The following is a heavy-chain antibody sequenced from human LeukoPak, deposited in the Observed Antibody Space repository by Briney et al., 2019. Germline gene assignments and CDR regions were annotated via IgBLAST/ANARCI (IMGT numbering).Heavy chain of an antibody. D-gene: IGHD6-13*01. Sequence: ASVKVSCKASGYTFTSYYMHWVRQAPGQGLEWMGIINPSGGSTSYAQKFQGRVTMTRDTSTSTVYMELSSLRSEDTAVYYCARAVAAGRRFDYWGQGTLVTASS. CDR1: GYTFTSYY. J-gene: IGHJ4*02. CDR2: INPSGGST. CDR3: ARAVAAGRRFDY. V-gene: IGHV1-46*01.